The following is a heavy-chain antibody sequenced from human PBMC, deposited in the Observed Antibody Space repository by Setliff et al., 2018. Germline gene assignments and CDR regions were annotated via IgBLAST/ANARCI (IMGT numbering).Heavy chain of an antibody. Sequence: LSLTCTVSGDSISGAKYYWSWIRQSAGKGLECIGRIYTDGSTKYNPSLNSRVALSIDTSKNQFSLKLSSVTAADTAVYYCARRPGGFGALWFGESGFDYWGQGTLVTVSS. D-gene: IGHD3-10*01. CDR2: IYTDGST. CDR1: GDSISGAKYY. V-gene: IGHV4-61*02. CDR3: ARRPGGFGALWFGESGFDY. J-gene: IGHJ4*02.